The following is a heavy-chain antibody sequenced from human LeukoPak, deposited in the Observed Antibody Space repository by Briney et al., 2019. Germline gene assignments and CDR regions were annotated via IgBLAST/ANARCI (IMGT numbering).Heavy chain of an antibody. CDR1: GFTFSSYG. D-gene: IGHD1-26*01. CDR3: ARDRGSGRRLDY. J-gene: IGHJ4*02. CDR2: IWYDGSNK. Sequence: GGSLRLSCAASGFTFSSYGMHWVRQAPGKGLEWVAVIWYDGSNKYYADSVKGRFTISRDNSKNTLYLQMNSLRAEDTAVYYCARDRGSGRRLDYWGQGTLVTVSS. V-gene: IGHV3-33*01.